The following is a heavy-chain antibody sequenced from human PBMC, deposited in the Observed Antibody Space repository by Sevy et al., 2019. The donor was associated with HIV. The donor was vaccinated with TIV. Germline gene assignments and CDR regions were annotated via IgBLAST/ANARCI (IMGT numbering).Heavy chain of an antibody. CDR3: ARGSGTVDHGMDV. J-gene: IGHJ6*02. D-gene: IGHD6-19*01. CDR2: IIPIFGTS. V-gene: IGHV1-69*13. CDR1: GGTFSSYD. Sequence: AAVKVSCKASGGTFSSYDINWVRQAPGQGLERMGQIIPIFGTSSYAHIFQGRVTITADESTSTAYMDLSSLISQDTAVYYCARGSGTVDHGMDVWGQGTSVSVSS.